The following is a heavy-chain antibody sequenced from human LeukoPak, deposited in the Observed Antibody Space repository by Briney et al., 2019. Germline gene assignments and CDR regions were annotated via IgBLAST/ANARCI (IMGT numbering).Heavy chain of an antibody. V-gene: IGHV3-23*01. CDR2: ISGSGGRT. CDR1: GFIFSSFA. Sequence: GGSLRLSCAASGFIFSSFAMSWVRQAPGKGLEWVSTISGSGGRTYYADSVKGRFTISRDNSKNTLYLQMNSLRAEDTAVYYCAQVLGFIFDKDYSGSGSYSPYFHYWGQGTLVTVSS. CDR3: AQVLGFIFDKDYSGSGSYSPYFHY. J-gene: IGHJ4*02. D-gene: IGHD3-10*01.